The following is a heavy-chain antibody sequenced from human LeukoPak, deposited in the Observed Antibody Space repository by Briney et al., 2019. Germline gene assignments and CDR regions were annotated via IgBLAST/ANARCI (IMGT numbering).Heavy chain of an antibody. CDR3: ASRFTARQLVPADYYHMDV. Sequence: SVKVSCKASGVSFRDYTINWVRQAPGQGLEWMGAIIPISGTTNYAQRLQGRVTLTMDDSATTAFMEMSSLRSEDTAVYYCASRFTARQLVPADYYHMDVWGKGTTVFVSS. CDR2: IIPISGTT. D-gene: IGHD6-13*01. V-gene: IGHV1-69*05. CDR1: GVSFRDYT. J-gene: IGHJ6*03.